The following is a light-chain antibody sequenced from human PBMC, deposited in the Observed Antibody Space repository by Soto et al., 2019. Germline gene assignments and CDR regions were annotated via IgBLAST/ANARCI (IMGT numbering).Light chain of an antibody. J-gene: IGLJ2*01. Sequence: QSALTQPPSASGAPGQRVTISCSGSSSNIGGHTVNWYQQLPGTAPRRLIYGNNQRPSGVPDRFSGSRSGTSASLAISGLQSEDEADYYCAAWDDSLHGPLFGGGTKVTVL. CDR2: GNN. V-gene: IGLV1-44*01. CDR3: AAWDDSLHGPL. CDR1: SSNIGGHT.